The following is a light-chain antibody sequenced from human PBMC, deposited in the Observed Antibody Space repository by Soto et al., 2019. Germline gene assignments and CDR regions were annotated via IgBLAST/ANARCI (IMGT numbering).Light chain of an antibody. J-gene: IGLJ2*01. CDR1: SSDVGAYNY. CDR3: SSYAGSNTVL. V-gene: IGLV2-8*01. CDR2: DVS. Sequence: QSALTQPPSASGSPGQSVTISCSGTSSDVGAYNYVSWYQQHPGKAPKLMIYDVSKRPSGVPDRFSGSKSGNTASLTVSGLQAEDEGDYYCSSYAGSNTVLFGGGTKLTVL.